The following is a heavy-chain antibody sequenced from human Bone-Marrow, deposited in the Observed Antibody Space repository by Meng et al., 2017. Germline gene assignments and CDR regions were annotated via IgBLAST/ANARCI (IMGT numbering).Heavy chain of an antibody. J-gene: IGHJ6*02. CDR2: INQDGSET. V-gene: IGHV3-7*01. CDR1: GFTFSNAW. CDR3: TANRAMDV. Sequence: GGSLRLSCAASGFTFSNAWMSWIRQAPGKGLEWVTYINQDGSETNYVESVKGRFSISRGNAKNSLYLQMNSLRAEDTAVYYCTANRAMDVWGQGTTVTVSS. D-gene: IGHD1-14*01.